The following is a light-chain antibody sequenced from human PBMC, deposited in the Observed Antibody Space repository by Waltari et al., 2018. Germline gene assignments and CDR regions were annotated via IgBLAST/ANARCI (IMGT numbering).Light chain of an antibody. V-gene: IGKV1-9*01. CDR2: AAS. CDR1: HGSSSF. CDR3: QQFNSYPLT. J-gene: IGKJ4*01. Sequence: RASHGSSSFLAWDHQKPGKAPKLLSCAASTLQSGVPSRVSGSGSGTDVSLTISSLQPEYFAAYCCQQFNSYPLTFGGGTKVEIK.